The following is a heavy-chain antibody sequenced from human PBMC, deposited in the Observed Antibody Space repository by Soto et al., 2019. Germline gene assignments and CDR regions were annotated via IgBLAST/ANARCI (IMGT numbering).Heavy chain of an antibody. CDR2: VSYDGSKQ. CDR3: ARDRVYYYDNSGYNNFDY. CDR1: GFTFSNYA. Sequence: QVQLVESGGGVVQPGRSLRVSCAASGFTFSNYAMHWVRQAPGKGLEWVAVVSYDGSKQFYADSVEGRFTISRDSSKSTLYLHMDNLRDEDTAVYYCARDRVYYYDNSGYNNFDYWGQGTLVTVSS. D-gene: IGHD3-22*01. V-gene: IGHV3-30-3*01. J-gene: IGHJ4*02.